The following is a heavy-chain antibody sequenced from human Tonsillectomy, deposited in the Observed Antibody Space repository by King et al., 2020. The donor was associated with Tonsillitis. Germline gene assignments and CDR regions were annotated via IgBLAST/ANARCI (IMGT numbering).Heavy chain of an antibody. V-gene: IGHV3-74*01. CDR1: GFTFSNYW. CDR3: SRPGAVYCSSTTCYDYFDY. CDR2: VNSDESIT. D-gene: IGHD2-2*01. J-gene: IGHJ4*02. Sequence: QLVESGGGLVQPGGSLRLSCAASGFTFSNYWMHWVRQAPGKGLVWVSRVNSDESITDYADSVKGRFTISRDNAKNTLYLEMNSLRAEDTAVYYCSRPGAVYCSSTTCYDYFDYWGQGTLVTVSS.